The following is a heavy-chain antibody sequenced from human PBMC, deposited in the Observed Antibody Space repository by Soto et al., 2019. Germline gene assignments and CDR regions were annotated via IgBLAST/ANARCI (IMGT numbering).Heavy chain of an antibody. CDR2: IKSKTDGGTT. J-gene: IGHJ6*02. V-gene: IGHV3-15*07. D-gene: IGHD6-19*01. CDR3: TTDYFMSKWLVRYNYYYGMDV. Sequence: GGSLRLSCAASGFTFSNAWMNWVRQAPGKGLEWVGRIKSKTDGGTTDYAAPVKGRFTISRDDSKTTLYLQMNSLKTEDTAVYYCTTDYFMSKWLVRYNYYYGMDVWGQGTTVTVSS. CDR1: GFTFSNAW.